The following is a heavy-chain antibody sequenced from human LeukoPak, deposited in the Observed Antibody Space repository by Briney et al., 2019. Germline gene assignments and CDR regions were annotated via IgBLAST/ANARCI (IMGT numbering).Heavy chain of an antibody. D-gene: IGHD5-24*01. CDR2: ISSSSSYI. J-gene: IGHJ4*02. CDR3: AISRDGYNCPFDY. Sequence: GGSLRLSCAASGFTFSSYSMNWVRQAPGKGLEWVSSISSSSSYIYYADSVKGRFTISRDNAKNSLYLQMNSLRAEDTAVYYCAISRDGYNCPFDYWGQGTLVTVAS. CDR1: GFTFSSYS. V-gene: IGHV3-21*01.